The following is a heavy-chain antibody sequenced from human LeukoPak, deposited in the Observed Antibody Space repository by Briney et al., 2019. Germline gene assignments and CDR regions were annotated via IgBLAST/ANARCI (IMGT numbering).Heavy chain of an antibody. CDR1: GFTFSRHG. J-gene: IGHJ5*02. V-gene: IGHV3-21*01. Sequence: GGSLRLSCAASGFTFSRHGIHWVRQAPGKGLEWVSSISSSSSYIYYADSVKGRFTISRDNAKNSLYLQMNSLRAEDTAVYYCARKRGYSYGSLFDPWGQGTLVTVSS. CDR2: ISSSSSYI. CDR3: ARKRGYSYGSLFDP. D-gene: IGHD5-18*01.